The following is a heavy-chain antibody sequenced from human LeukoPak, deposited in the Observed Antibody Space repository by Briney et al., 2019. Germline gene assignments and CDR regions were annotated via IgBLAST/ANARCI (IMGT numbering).Heavy chain of an antibody. CDR2: IKQDGSEK. V-gene: IGHV3-7*01. J-gene: IGHJ6*03. CDR1: GFTFSSYW. D-gene: IGHD3-3*01. CDR3: ARVDVLRLRFLEWLPRDGRFGYYYYYYMDV. Sequence: PGGSLRLSCAASGFTFSSYWMSWVRQAPGKGLEWVANIKQDGSEKYYVDSVKGRFTISRDNAKNSLYLQMNSLRAEDTAVYYCARVDVLRLRFLEWLPRDGRFGYYYYYYMDVWGKGTTVTVSS.